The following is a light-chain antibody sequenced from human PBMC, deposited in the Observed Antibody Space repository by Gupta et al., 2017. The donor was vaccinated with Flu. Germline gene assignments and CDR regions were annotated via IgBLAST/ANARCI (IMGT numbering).Light chain of an antibody. CDR1: QSISSY. J-gene: IGKJ3*01. CDR3: QQSDSTSFT. V-gene: IGKV1-39*01. CDR2: AAS. Sequence: PSSLSASVGDRVTITCRASQSISSYLNWYQQKPGKAPKLLIYAASSLQSGVPSRFSGSGSGTDFTLTISSLQPEDFATYYCQQSDSTSFTFGHGTKVDIK.